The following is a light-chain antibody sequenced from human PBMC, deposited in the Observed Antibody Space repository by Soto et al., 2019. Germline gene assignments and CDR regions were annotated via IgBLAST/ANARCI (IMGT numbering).Light chain of an antibody. V-gene: IGLV1-44*01. Sequence: QAVVTQPPSASGTPGQRVTISCSGSSSNIGSNTVNWYQQLPGTAPKLLIYSNNQRPSGVPDRFSGSKSGTSASLAISGLQSEDEADYYCAAWDDSLNGHMVFGGGTKLTVL. CDR2: SNN. CDR3: AAWDDSLNGHMV. J-gene: IGLJ2*01. CDR1: SSNIGSNT.